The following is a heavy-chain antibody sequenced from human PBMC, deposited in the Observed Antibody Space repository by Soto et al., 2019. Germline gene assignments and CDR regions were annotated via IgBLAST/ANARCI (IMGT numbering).Heavy chain of an antibody. Sequence: SETLSLTCAVSGGSISSGGYFWSWIRQPPGKGLEWIGYIYHSGSTYYSPSLKSRVTISVDRSKNQFSLKLSSVTAADTAVYYCARGLGPWGQGTLVTVS. J-gene: IGHJ5*02. D-gene: IGHD3-10*01. CDR2: IYHSGST. V-gene: IGHV4-30-2*01. CDR3: ARGLGP. CDR1: GGSISSGGYF.